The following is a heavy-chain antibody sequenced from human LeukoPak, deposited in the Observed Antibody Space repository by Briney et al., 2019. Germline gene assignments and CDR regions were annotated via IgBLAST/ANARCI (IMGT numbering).Heavy chain of an antibody. CDR3: ARPPGDY. CDR2: ISSSSSTK. V-gene: IGHV3-48*04. Sequence: GGSLRLSCAASGFTFSTYSMNWARQAPGKGLEWVSYISSSSSTKYYADSVKGRFTISRDNSKNSLYLQMNSLRAEDTAVYYCARPPGDYWGQGTLVTVSS. CDR1: GFTFSTYS. J-gene: IGHJ4*02.